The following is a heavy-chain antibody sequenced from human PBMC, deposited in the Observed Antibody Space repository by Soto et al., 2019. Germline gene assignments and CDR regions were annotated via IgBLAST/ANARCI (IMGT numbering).Heavy chain of an antibody. Sequence: SETLSLTCAVYGGSFSGYYWGWIRQSPEKGLEWIASISYSGSTYYNPTLKSRLIISVDTSKSQFSLKLSSVTAADTAVYYCARGQVVAAQHWGQGTLVTVSS. J-gene: IGHJ4*02. CDR3: ARGQVVAAQH. D-gene: IGHD2-15*01. CDR1: GGSFSGYY. V-gene: IGHV4-34*01. CDR2: ISYSGST.